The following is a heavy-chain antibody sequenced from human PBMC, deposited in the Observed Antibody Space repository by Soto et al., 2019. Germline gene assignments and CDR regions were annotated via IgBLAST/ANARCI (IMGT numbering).Heavy chain of an antibody. CDR1: GGTFSSYA. CDR3: ARARAPYYYDSSGYRPPDAFDI. V-gene: IGHV1-69*13. Sequence: ASVKVSCKASGGTFSSYAISWVRQAPGQGLEWMGGIIPIFGTANYAQKFQGRVTITADESTSTAYMELSSLRSEDTAVYYCARARAPYYYDSSGYRPPDAFDIWGQGTMVTVSS. J-gene: IGHJ3*02. D-gene: IGHD3-22*01. CDR2: IIPIFGTA.